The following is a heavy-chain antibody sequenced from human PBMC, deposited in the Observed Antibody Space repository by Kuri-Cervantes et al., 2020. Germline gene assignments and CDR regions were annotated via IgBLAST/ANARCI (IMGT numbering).Heavy chain of an antibody. Sequence: ASVKVSCKASGYTFTSYCMHWVRQAPGQGLEWMGIINPSGGSTSYAQKFQGRVTMTRDTSTSTVYMELSSLRSEDTAVYYCARDLRIGDPYYYYYMDVWGKGTTVTVSS. CDR1: GYTFTSYC. V-gene: IGHV1-46*01. J-gene: IGHJ6*03. CDR2: INPSGGST. CDR3: ARDLRIGDPYYYYYMDV. D-gene: IGHD3-16*01.